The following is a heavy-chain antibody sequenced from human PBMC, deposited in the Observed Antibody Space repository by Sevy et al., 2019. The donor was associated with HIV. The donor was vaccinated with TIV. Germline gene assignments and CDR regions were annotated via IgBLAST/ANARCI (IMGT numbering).Heavy chain of an antibody. CDR1: GFPFNDHA. J-gene: IGHJ6*02. D-gene: IGHD2-21*01. V-gene: IGHV3-9*01. CDR2: ISWNSSNI. CDR3: AKDIKRGCDGVNCYSYYYYFYGLDV. Sequence: GGSLRLSCAASGFPFNDHAMHWVRQVPGKGLEWVSGISWNSSNIGYADSVKGRFTISRDNARHFVYLEMNSLRPEDPALYYCAKDIKRGCDGVNCYSYYYYFYGLDVWGQGTTVTVSS.